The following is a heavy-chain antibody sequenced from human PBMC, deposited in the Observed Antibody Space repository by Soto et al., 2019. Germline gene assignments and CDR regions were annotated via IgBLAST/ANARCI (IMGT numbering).Heavy chain of an antibody. CDR1: GFPFSSYA. J-gene: IGHJ3*02. CDR2: ISGSGGRT. CDR3: AKGGYYSLFDI. V-gene: IGHV3-23*01. Sequence: VGSLRLSCVASGFPFSSYAMSWVRQTPGKGLEWVSGISGSGGRTYYADSVKGRFTISRDNSNNTLSLQMHILRVEDTAVYFCAKGGYYSLFDIWGQGTVVTVSS. D-gene: IGHD3-16*01.